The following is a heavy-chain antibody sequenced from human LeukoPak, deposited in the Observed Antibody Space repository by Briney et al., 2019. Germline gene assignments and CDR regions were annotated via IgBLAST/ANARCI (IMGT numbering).Heavy chain of an antibody. CDR2: IDPSDSYT. D-gene: IGHD5-12*01. J-gene: IGHJ4*02. CDR3: ASSPSSSGYSDYGYNYY. CDR1: GYSFISYW. Sequence: KGGESLKISCKGSGYSFISYWITWVRQMPGKGLEWMGRIDPSDSYTNYWPSFQGHLTISADKSISTAYLQWSSLKASDTAMYYCASSPSSSGYSDYGYNYYWGQGTLVTVSS. V-gene: IGHV5-10-1*01.